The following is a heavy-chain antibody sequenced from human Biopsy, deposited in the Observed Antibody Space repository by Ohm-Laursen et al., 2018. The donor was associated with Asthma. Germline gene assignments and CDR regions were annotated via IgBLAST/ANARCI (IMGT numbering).Heavy chain of an antibody. Sequence: SDTLSLTCIVSGGSMSSSSYYWGWIRQPPGKGLEWMGSISYTGSAYHNPSLKSRVTISVDTSKNHFSLKLSSVTAADTAVYYCAGHWDWGSFFDYWGQGTPVTVSS. CDR2: ISYTGSA. V-gene: IGHV4-39*01. CDR3: AGHWDWGSFFDY. J-gene: IGHJ4*02. CDR1: GGSMSSSSYY. D-gene: IGHD7-27*01.